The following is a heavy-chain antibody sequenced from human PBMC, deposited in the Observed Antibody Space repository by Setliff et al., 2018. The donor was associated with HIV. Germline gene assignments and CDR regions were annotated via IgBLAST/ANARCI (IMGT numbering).Heavy chain of an antibody. Sequence: GASVKVSCKASGFTFTNYAIHWVRQAPGQRLEWMGWINVDSGNTKYLQDLQGRVTITKDRSASTAYMEVSNLRSEDMAVYYCARERDSNGYQFDYWAREPWSPSPQ. J-gene: IGHJ4*02. CDR3: ARERDSNGYQFDY. D-gene: IGHD3-22*01. CDR1: GFTFTNYA. CDR2: INVDSGNT. V-gene: IGHV1-3*03.